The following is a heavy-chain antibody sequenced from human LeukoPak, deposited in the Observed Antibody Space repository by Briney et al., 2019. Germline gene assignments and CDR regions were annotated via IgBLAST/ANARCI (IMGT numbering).Heavy chain of an antibody. J-gene: IGHJ6*03. CDR1: GGSFSGYY. CDR2: INHSGST. Sequence: SETLSLTCAVYGGSFSGYYWSWIRQPPGKGLEWIGEINHSGSTNYNPSLKSRVTISVDTSKNQFSLKLSSVTAADTAVYYCARRRNYYYYMDVWGKGTTVTVSS. CDR3: ARRRNYYYYMDV. V-gene: IGHV4-34*01.